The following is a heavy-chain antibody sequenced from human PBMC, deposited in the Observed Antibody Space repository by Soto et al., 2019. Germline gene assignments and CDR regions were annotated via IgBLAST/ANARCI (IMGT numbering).Heavy chain of an antibody. D-gene: IGHD6-19*01. CDR1: GFTFSSYA. CDR2: ISYDGSNK. V-gene: IGHV3-30-3*01. J-gene: IGHJ4*02. CDR3: ARRLGSGCLDY. Sequence: VQLVESGGGVVQPGRSLRLSCAASGFTFSSYAMHWVRQAPGKGLEWVAVISYDGSNKYYADSVKGRFTISRDNSKNTLYLQMNSLRAEDTAVYYCARRLGSGCLDYWGQGTLVTVSS.